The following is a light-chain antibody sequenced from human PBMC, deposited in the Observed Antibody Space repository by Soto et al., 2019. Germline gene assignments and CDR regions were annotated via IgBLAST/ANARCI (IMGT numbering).Light chain of an antibody. CDR3: QQYDNWPLT. J-gene: IGKJ4*01. CDR2: GAS. V-gene: IGKV3D-15*01. Sequence: IVMTQSPASLSVSSGESATLSCSSSQSVDSNLAWYQQKPGQAPRLLIFGASTRATGIPARFSGSGSGTDFTLTISILQSEDFGVYFCQQYDNWPLTFGGGTKVDIK. CDR1: QSVDSN.